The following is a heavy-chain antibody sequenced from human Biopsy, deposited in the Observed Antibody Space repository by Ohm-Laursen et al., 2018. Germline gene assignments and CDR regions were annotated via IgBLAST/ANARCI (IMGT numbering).Heavy chain of an antibody. V-gene: IGHV4-4*07. J-gene: IGHJ3*02. Sequence: GTLSLTCTVSGGSLSSYYWSWIRQPAGKGLEWIGHIYSSGSTNYNPSLKSRVTLSMDTSKRQFSLKLSFVTAADTAVYYCARWTPEYDSSRYYLDAFDIWGQGTKVTVSS. CDR3: ARWTPEYDSSRYYLDAFDI. CDR2: IYSSGST. CDR1: GGSLSSYY. D-gene: IGHD3-22*01.